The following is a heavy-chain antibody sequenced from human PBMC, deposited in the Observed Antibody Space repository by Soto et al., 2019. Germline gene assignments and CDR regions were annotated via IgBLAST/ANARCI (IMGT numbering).Heavy chain of an antibody. V-gene: IGHV3-7*03. CDR2: IKEDGNEK. D-gene: IGHD6-19*01. J-gene: IGHJ6*02. CDR1: GFPFNNYH. Sequence: TGGSLRLSCEASGFPFNNYHMTWVRQASGKGLEWVASIKEDGNEKYYVDSVKGRFTISRDNVKNSVSLQLNSLRAEDTAVYFCTRGAGGWNYYYAMDVWGPGATVTVSS. CDR3: TRGAGGWNYYYAMDV.